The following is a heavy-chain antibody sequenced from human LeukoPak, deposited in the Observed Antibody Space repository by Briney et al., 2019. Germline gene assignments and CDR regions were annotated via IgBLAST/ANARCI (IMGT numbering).Heavy chain of an antibody. Sequence: GGSLRLSCAASGFAFTNAWMNWVRQAPGKGLEWVGRIKSKADGGTTTYAAPVRGRFTISRDDSKNMLYLQMISLNTEDTAVYYCTTASYDYYDSSGYSFGGFWGQGTLVTVSS. CDR3: TTASYDYYDSSGYSFGGF. D-gene: IGHD3-22*01. CDR1: GFAFTNAW. CDR2: IKSKADGGTT. J-gene: IGHJ4*02. V-gene: IGHV3-15*01.